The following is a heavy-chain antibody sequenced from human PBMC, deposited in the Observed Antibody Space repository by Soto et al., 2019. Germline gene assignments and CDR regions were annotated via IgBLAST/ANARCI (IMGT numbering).Heavy chain of an antibody. J-gene: IGHJ5*02. Sequence: AASVKVSCKASGYTFTSYYMHWVRQAPGQGLEWKGIINPSGGSTSNAQKVQGRVTMTRDTSTSTVYMELISLRSEYTAVYYCASFRPLRFLEWLPSSNWFDPWGQGTLVTVPS. D-gene: IGHD3-3*01. V-gene: IGHV1-46*01. CDR3: ASFRPLRFLEWLPSSNWFDP. CDR1: GYTFTSYY. CDR2: INPSGGST.